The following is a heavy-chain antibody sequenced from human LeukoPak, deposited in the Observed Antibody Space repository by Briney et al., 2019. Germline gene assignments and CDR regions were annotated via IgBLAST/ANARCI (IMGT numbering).Heavy chain of an antibody. Sequence: GGSLRLSCAASGFTFSSYRMNWVRQAPGKGLEWVSYISSSSTIFYADSVKGRFTMSRDNAKKSLFLQMNSLRAEDTAVYYCARDYGDYEPGRHHYYYYYMDVWGKGTTVTVSS. CDR3: ARDYGDYEPGRHHYYYYYMDV. D-gene: IGHD4-17*01. CDR1: GFTFSSYR. V-gene: IGHV3-48*04. J-gene: IGHJ6*03. CDR2: ISSSSTI.